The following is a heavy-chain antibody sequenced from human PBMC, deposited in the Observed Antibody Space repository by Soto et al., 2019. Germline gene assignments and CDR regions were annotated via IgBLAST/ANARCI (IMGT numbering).Heavy chain of an antibody. CDR3: ARVSVMITFGGVIAYDY. CDR2: INHSGST. Sequence: QVQLQQWGAGLLKPSETLSLTCAVYGGSFSGYYWSWIRQPPGKGLEWIGEINHSGSTNYNPSLKSRVNISVDTSKNQFSLKLSSVTAADTAVYYCARVSVMITFGGVIAYDYWGQGTLVTVSS. D-gene: IGHD3-16*02. J-gene: IGHJ4*02. CDR1: GGSFSGYY. V-gene: IGHV4-34*01.